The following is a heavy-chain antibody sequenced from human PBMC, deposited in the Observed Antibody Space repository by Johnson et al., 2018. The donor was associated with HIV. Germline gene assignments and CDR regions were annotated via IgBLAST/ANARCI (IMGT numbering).Heavy chain of an antibody. CDR1: GFTFDDYA. Sequence: VQLVESGGGLVQPGRSLRLSCAASGFTFDDYAMHWVRQAPGKGLEWVSGVSGNSGSLGYADSVKGRFTISRDNSKNTLYLQMNSLRPEDTAVYYCAKDTDEAFDIWGQGTMVTVSS. CDR2: VSGNSGSL. CDR3: AKDTDEAFDI. J-gene: IGHJ3*02. V-gene: IGHV3-9*01.